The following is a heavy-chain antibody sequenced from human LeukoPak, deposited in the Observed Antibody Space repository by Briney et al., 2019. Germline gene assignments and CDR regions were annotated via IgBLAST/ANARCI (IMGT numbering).Heavy chain of an antibody. CDR3: TTGGGVYDYVSLH. CDR1: GFTFSDHY. V-gene: IGHV3-15*01. CDR2: IKSKSDGGTT. Sequence: SGGSLRLSCAASGFTFSDHYMDWVRQAPGKGLEWVGRIKSKSDGGTTDYAAPVKGKFTISRDDSKNTLYLQMNSLKSEDTAVYYCTTGGGVYDYVSLHWGQGTLVTVSS. D-gene: IGHD3-16*01. J-gene: IGHJ1*01.